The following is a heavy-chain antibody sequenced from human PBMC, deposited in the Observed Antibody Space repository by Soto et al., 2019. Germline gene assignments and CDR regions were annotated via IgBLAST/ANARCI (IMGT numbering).Heavy chain of an antibody. Sequence: QLQLVQSGAEVKKPGSSVKVSCKASGDNFRRYAISWVRQAPGQGLEWMGGILPIFGSPSHAQKFRDRVTITADESTSTAYLELTSLTSEDTAIYYCVFGDCTSSSCSYYFYGLDVWGQGTTVTVSS. CDR1: GDNFRRYA. D-gene: IGHD2-2*01. CDR3: VFGDCTSSSCSYYFYGLDV. V-gene: IGHV1-69*01. J-gene: IGHJ6*02. CDR2: ILPIFGSP.